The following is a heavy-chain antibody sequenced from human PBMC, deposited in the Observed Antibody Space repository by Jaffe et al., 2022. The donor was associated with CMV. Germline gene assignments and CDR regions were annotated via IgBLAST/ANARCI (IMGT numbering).Heavy chain of an antibody. Sequence: EVQLVESGGNLVQPGRSLRLSCVGFGFTFDDYGMHWVRQVPGKGLEWVSGISWNSNSIDYADSVKGRFTISRDNARNSLYLQMNSLRAEDTALYYCVKDVIAAPGGYKYYGMDVWGQGTTVTVSS. CDR2: ISWNSNSI. D-gene: IGHD6-13*01. V-gene: IGHV3-9*01. CDR3: VKDVIAAPGGYKYYGMDV. CDR1: GFTFDDYG. J-gene: IGHJ6*02.